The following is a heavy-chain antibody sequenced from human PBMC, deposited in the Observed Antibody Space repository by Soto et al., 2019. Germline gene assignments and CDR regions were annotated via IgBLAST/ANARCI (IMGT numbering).Heavy chain of an antibody. D-gene: IGHD5-18*01. CDR3: ARHGPHGRIQVGHYYRLAV. CDR1: GLTFSSYS. Sequence: GGSLRLSCAASGLTFSSYSMNWVRQAPGRGLEWLSYISGSSDTIYYADSVKGRFTASRDNAKNSVYLQVSSLSDDDTAVYYCARHGPHGRIQVGHYYRLAVWGQGTTVTVSS. J-gene: IGHJ6*02. V-gene: IGHV3-48*02. CDR2: ISGSSDTI.